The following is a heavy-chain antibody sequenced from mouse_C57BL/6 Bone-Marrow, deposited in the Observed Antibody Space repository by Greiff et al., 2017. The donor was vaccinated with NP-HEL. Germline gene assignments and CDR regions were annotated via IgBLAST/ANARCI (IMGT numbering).Heavy chain of an antibody. CDR1: GFTFSDYG. D-gene: IGHD2-3*01. Sequence: DVKLVESGGGLVKPGGSLKLSCAASGFTFSDYGMHWVRQAPEKGLEWVAYISSGSSTIYYDDTVKGRFTISRDNAKNTLFLQMTSLRSEDTTMYYCARGDGYFYWYFEVWGTGTTVTVSS. J-gene: IGHJ1*03. CDR3: ARGDGYFYWYFEV. V-gene: IGHV5-17*01. CDR2: ISSGSSTI.